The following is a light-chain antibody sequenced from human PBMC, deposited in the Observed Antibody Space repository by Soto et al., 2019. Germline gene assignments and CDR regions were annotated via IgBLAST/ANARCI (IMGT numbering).Light chain of an antibody. CDR1: QSIRSL. CDR2: DAS. J-gene: IGKJ4*01. CDR3: QQHGNWPLT. V-gene: IGKV1-5*01. Sequence: QSTKSPSTLSASVGYRVTITCRASQSIRSLLAWYQQKPGKAPKVLIYDASSRATGIPARFSGSGSGTDFTLTISSLEPEDFAVYYCQQHGNWPLTFGGGTKVDIK.